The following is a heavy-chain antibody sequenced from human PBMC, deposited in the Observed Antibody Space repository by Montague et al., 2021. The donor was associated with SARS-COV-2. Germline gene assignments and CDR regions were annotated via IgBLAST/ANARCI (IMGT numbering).Heavy chain of an antibody. V-gene: IGHV4-4*02. CDR3: ARDSRAEAAATNSFSFAFDY. CDR2: IYHSGST. D-gene: IGHD6-13*01. CDR1: GGSISSSDW. J-gene: IGHJ4*02. Sequence: SETLSLTCGVSGGSISSSDWWSWVRQPPGKGLEWIGEIYHSGSTNYNPSPKRRVTISMDKSKHQFSLQVSSVTAADTAVYYCARDSRAEAAATNSFSFAFDYWGQGTLVTVSS.